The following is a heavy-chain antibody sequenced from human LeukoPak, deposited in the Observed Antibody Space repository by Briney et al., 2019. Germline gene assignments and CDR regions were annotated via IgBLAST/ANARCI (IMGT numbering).Heavy chain of an antibody. CDR3: ARSQRGYFDWLLVDNWFDP. Sequence: SVKVSCKASGYTFTSYDINWVRQAPGQGLEWMGGIIPIFGTTNYAEKFQGRVTIITDESTGTAYMELRSLRSDDTAVYYCARSQRGYFDWLLVDNWFDPWGQGTLVTVSS. CDR1: GYTFTSYD. D-gene: IGHD3-9*01. CDR2: IIPIFGTT. J-gene: IGHJ5*02. V-gene: IGHV1-69*05.